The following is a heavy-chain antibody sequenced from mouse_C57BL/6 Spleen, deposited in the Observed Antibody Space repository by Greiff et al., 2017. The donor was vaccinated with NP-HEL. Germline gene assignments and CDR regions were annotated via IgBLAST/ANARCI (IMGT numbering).Heavy chain of an antibody. D-gene: IGHD2-4*01. Sequence: EVMLVESGGGLVKPGGSLKLSCAASGFTFSDYGMHWVRQAPEQGLDWVAYISSGSSTIYYADTVKGRFTFSRDNAKNTQFLQMTRLRSEDTAMYYCARSYYDTAGYCDYWGQGTTLTVSS. CDR3: ARSYYDTAGYCDY. CDR2: ISSGSSTI. J-gene: IGHJ2*01. CDR1: GFTFSDYG. V-gene: IGHV5-17*01.